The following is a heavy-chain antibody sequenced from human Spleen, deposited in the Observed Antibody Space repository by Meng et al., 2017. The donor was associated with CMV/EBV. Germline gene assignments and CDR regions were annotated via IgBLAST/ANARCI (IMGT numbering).Heavy chain of an antibody. J-gene: IGHJ5*02. Sequence: GESLKISCAASGFTLSTYSMNWVRQAPGKGLEWVEVIWYDGSNKYYADSVKGRFTISRDNSKNTLYLQMNSLRAEDTAVYYCARGSIFGVVIRANWFDPWGQGILVTVSS. CDR2: IWYDGSNK. V-gene: IGHV3-33*08. CDR1: GFTLSTYS. CDR3: ARGSIFGVVIRANWFDP. D-gene: IGHD3-3*01.